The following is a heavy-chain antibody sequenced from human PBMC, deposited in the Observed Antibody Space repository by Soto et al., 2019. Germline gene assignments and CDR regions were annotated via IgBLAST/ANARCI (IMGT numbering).Heavy chain of an antibody. CDR3: AKGPGIAAAGKAEYFQH. D-gene: IGHD6-13*01. CDR1: GFTFSSYA. V-gene: IGHV3-23*01. CDR2: ISGSGGST. Sequence: GGSLRLSCAASGFTFSSYAMSWVRQAPGKGLEWVSAISGSGGSTYYADSVKGRFTISRDNSKNTLYLQMNSLRAEDTDVYYCAKGPGIAAAGKAEYFQHWGQGTLVTVSS. J-gene: IGHJ1*01.